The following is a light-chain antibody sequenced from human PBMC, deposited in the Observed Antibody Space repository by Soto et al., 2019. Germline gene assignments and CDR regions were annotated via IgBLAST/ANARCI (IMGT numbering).Light chain of an antibody. CDR2: DDN. Sequence: QSVLTQPPSVSAAPGQKATISCSGSSSNIGGNSVSWYQQLPGTAPKLLIYDDNKRPSGIPDRFSGSKSGTSATLGITGFQTGDEADYYCGSWDSSMSAYVFGRGTKVIV. CDR1: SSNIGGNS. J-gene: IGLJ1*01. V-gene: IGLV1-51*01. CDR3: GSWDSSMSAYV.